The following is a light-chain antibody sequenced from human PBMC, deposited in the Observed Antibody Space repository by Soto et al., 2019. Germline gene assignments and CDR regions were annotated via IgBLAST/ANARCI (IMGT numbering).Light chain of an antibody. J-gene: IGLJ1*01. V-gene: IGLV4-69*02. CDR2: LNSDGSH. Sequence: QSVLTQSPSASASLGASVKVTCTLSSGHSSYAIAWHQQQPEKGPRYLMKLNSDGSHSKGDGIPDRFSGSSSGAERYLTITSLQSEDEADYYCQTWDTGTNYIFGQGTKLTVL. CDR1: SGHSSYA. CDR3: QTWDTGTNYI.